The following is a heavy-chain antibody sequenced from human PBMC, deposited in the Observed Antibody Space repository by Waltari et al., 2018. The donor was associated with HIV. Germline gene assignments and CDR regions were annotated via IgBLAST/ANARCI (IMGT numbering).Heavy chain of an antibody. D-gene: IGHD3-3*01. CDR3: VRGEKERMLRFLEYLPSGNFDY. CDR1: GFSFSHYG. Sequence: EVQLVESGGGLVRPGGSLRLSCEASGFSFSHYGMHWVRQSPGKGLEWVANIKEDGSETHYVDSVKGRFTISRDDAKNSLYLQMNSLTADDTAVYFCVRGEKERMLRFLEYLPSGNFDYWGQGTLVTVSS. CDR2: IKEDGSET. V-gene: IGHV3-7*01. J-gene: IGHJ4*02.